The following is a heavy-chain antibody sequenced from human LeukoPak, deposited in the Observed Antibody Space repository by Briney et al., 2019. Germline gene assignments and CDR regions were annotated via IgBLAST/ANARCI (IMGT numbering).Heavy chain of an antibody. CDR3: AGGVSARFDP. J-gene: IGHJ5*02. CDR2: IYHSGST. Sequence: PSETLSLTCTVSGDSISSSSYFWGWIRQPPGKGLEWIGSIYHSGSTYYNPSLKSRVTISVDTSKDQFSLKLSSVTAADTAVYYCAGGVSARFDPWGQGTLVTVSS. V-gene: IGHV4-39*07. CDR1: GDSISSSSYF.